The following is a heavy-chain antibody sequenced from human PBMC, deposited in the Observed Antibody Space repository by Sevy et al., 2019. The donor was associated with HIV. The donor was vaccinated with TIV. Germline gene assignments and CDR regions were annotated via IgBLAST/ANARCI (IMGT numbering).Heavy chain of an antibody. D-gene: IGHD2-8*02. Sequence: GGSLRLSCAASGFTFSSNWMHWVRQAPGKGLVWVSRINSDGSSTNYSDSVKGRFTISRDNGRNTLYLQMNRLRDEVTAVYYCARDAFVLVPPGGKKDGYFQHWGQGALVTVSS. J-gene: IGHJ1*01. CDR3: ARDAFVLVPPGGKKDGYFQH. V-gene: IGHV3-74*01. CDR2: INSDGSST. CDR1: GFTFSSNW.